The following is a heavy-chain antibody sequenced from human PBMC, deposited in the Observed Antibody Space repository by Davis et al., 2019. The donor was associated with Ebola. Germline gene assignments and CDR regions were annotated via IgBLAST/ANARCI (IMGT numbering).Heavy chain of an antibody. D-gene: IGHD3-22*01. CDR3: ARHYYDFSDHDAFDI. J-gene: IGHJ3*02. CDR2: IYPGDSDT. CDR1: GYSFTGYW. V-gene: IGHV5-51*01. Sequence: GESLKISCKGSGYSFTGYWIGWVRQMPGKGLEWMGIIYPGDSDTRYSPSFQGHVTISADKSISTAYLQWSSLKASDTAMYYCARHYYDFSDHDAFDIWGQGTMVTVSS.